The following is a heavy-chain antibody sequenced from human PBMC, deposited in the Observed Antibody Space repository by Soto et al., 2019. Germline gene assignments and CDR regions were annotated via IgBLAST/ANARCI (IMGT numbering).Heavy chain of an antibody. CDR2: IDPSDSYT. CDR1: GYSFTSYW. J-gene: IGHJ3*02. V-gene: IGHV5-10-1*01. D-gene: IGHD3-3*01. Sequence: PGESLKISCKGSGYSFTSYWISWVRQMPGKGLEWMGRIDPSDSYTNYSPSFQGHVTISADKSISTAYLQWSSLKASDTAMYYCAMAYYDFWSGYYTAPDAFDIWGQGKMVTVSS. CDR3: AMAYYDFWSGYYTAPDAFDI.